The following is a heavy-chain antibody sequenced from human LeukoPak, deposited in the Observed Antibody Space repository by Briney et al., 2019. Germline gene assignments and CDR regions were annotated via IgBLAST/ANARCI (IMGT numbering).Heavy chain of an antibody. V-gene: IGHV3-30-3*01. CDR1: GFTFSSYA. CDR2: ISYDGSNK. Sequence: GGSLRLSCAASGFTFSSYAMSWVRRAPGKGLEWVAVISYDGSNKYYADSVKGRFTISRDNSKNTLYLQMNSLRAEDTAVYYCARALVPAAVFDYWGQGTLVTVSS. J-gene: IGHJ4*02. CDR3: ARALVPAAVFDY. D-gene: IGHD2-2*01.